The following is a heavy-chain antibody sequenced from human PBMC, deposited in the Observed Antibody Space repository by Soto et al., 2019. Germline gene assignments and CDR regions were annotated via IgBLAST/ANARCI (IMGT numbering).Heavy chain of an antibody. D-gene: IGHD6-6*01. CDR1: GGSLSGYY. CDR2: INHSGST. Sequence: SEPLSLPGAVYGGSLSGYYWSWIRQPPGKGLEWIGEINHSGSTNYNPSLKSRVTISVDTSKNQFSLKLSSATAADTAVYYCARAPPKYSSSSRTYFDYWGQGTLVTVSS. J-gene: IGHJ4*02. V-gene: IGHV4-34*01. CDR3: ARAPPKYSSSSRTYFDY.